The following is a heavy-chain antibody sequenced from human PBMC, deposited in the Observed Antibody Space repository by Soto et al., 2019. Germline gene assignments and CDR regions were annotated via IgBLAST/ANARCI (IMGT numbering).Heavy chain of an antibody. V-gene: IGHV1-69*01. CDR2: VSPPFRTS. D-gene: IGHD3-10*01. CDR3: ARVLYYGSGSYSPYGMDV. J-gene: IGHJ6*02. Sequence: QVQLVQSGAEVKKPGSSVKVSCKTSGVSFNNNGIGWVRQAPGHGLEWMGGVSPPFRTSHYARKFQGRISITADASTGTVNRELSSLTSEDTAQYYCARVLYYGSGSYSPYGMDVWGQGTTVTVSS. CDR1: GVSFNNNG.